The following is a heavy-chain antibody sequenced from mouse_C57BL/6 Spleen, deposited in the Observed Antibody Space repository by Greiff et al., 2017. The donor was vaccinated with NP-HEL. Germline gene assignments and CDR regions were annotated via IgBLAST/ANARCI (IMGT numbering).Heavy chain of an antibody. D-gene: IGHD3-2*02. CDR2: ISSGGSYT. Sequence: EVKLVESGGDLVKPGGSLKLSCAASGFTFSSYGMSWVRQTPDKRLEWVATISSGGSYTYYPDSVKGRFTISRDNAKNTLYLQMSSLKSEDTAMYYCARKGGSSGYYAMDYWGQGTSVTVSS. V-gene: IGHV5-6*02. CDR1: GFTFSSYG. J-gene: IGHJ4*01. CDR3: ARKGGSSGYYAMDY.